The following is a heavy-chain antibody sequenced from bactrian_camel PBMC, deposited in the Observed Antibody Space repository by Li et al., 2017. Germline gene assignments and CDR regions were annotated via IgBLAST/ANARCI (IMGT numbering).Heavy chain of an antibody. Sequence: VQLVESGGGSAQAGGSLRLSCSASADALMYMAWFRQAPGKGLEWVSSIYSNGSNPYYGDSVRGRFAISRVNANNTLYLRLNSLTREDSAMYYCTRETQWVGYHEFAEYWGQGTQVTVS. CDR3: TRETQWVGYHEFAEY. V-gene: IGHV3-2*01. J-gene: IGHJ4*01. D-gene: IGHD5*01. CDR1: ADALMY. CDR2: IYSNGSNP.